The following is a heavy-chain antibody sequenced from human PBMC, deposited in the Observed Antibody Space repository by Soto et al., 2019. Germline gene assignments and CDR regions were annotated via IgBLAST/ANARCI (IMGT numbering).Heavy chain of an antibody. V-gene: IGHV4-4*02. Sequence: SETLSLTCVVSGGSISSTNWWTWVRQTPGKGLEWIGNIHYSGSTYYDSSLQSRVTISIDTSKNQFSLKLSSVTATDTAVYYCASQHYYDSSGYYVVYWGQGTLVTVSS. CDR1: GGSISSTNW. J-gene: IGHJ4*02. CDR3: ASQHYYDSSGYYVVY. CDR2: IHYSGST. D-gene: IGHD3-22*01.